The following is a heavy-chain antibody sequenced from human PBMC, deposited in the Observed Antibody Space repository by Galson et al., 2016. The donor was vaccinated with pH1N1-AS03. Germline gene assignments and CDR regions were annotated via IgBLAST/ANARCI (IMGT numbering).Heavy chain of an antibody. CDR2: FKSKLSGGTI. J-gene: IGHJ4*02. Sequence: SLRLSCAVSGVSGVTFSDAWMNRVRQAPGKGLEWVARFKSKLSGGTIDYAAPVKGRFIVSRDDSRNTVHLQMNGLKTEDTAVYYCSMATGRTDFDYWGQGTLITVSS. D-gene: IGHD5-24*01. CDR3: SMATGRTDFDY. V-gene: IGHV3-15*01. CDR1: GVSGVTFSDAW.